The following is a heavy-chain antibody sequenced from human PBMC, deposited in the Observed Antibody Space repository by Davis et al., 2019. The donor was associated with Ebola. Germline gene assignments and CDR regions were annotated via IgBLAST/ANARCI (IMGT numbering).Heavy chain of an antibody. D-gene: IGHD6-6*01. Sequence: GESLKISCAASGFTFRTYGMHWVRQASGKGLEWVGRIRSKANSYATAYAASVKGRFTTSRDDSKNTAYLQMNSLKTEDTAVYYCTFSFTSSSIVDYWGQGTLVTVSS. CDR1: GFTFRTYG. J-gene: IGHJ4*02. CDR2: IRSKANSYAT. CDR3: TFSFTSSSIVDY. V-gene: IGHV3-73*01.